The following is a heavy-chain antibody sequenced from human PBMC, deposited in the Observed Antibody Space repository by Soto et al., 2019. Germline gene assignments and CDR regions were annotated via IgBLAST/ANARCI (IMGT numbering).Heavy chain of an antibody. D-gene: IGHD5-12*01. Sequence: EVQLVETGGGLIQPGGSLRLSCAASGFTVSGNYMSWVRQAPGKGLEWVSVIYNGGGTYYADSVKGRFTISRDNSKNTLYLQMNSPRAEDMAVYYCASTRGRSYDYWGQGTLVTVSS. CDR1: GFTVSGNY. CDR3: ASTRGRSYDY. J-gene: IGHJ4*02. V-gene: IGHV3-53*02. CDR2: IYNGGGT.